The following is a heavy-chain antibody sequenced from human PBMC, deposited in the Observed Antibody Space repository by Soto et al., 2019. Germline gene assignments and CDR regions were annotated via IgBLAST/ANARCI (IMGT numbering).Heavy chain of an antibody. V-gene: IGHV3-30-3*01. CDR1: GFTFIRHA. Sequence: PGGFMRLSCTASGFTFIRHAMHWVRQDPGKGLEWVAVISYDGSNKYYADSVKGRFTISRDNSKNTLYLQMNSLRAEDTAVYYCARAHYGSGDILFFGYWGQGTLVTVSS. D-gene: IGHD3-10*01. J-gene: IGHJ4*02. CDR2: ISYDGSNK. CDR3: ARAHYGSGDILFFGY.